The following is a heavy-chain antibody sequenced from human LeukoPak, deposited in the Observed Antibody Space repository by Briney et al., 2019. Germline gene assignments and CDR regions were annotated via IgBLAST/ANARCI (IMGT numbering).Heavy chain of an antibody. CDR1: GGTFSSYA. V-gene: IGHV1-69*04. Sequence: GSSVKVSCKASGGTFSSYAISWVRQAPGQGLEWMGRIIPILGIANYAQKFQGRVTITADKSTSTAYMELSSLRSEDAAVYYCARVAAAGSLTYYFDYWGQGTLVTVSS. CDR3: ARVAAAGSLTYYFDY. CDR2: IIPILGIA. J-gene: IGHJ4*02. D-gene: IGHD6-13*01.